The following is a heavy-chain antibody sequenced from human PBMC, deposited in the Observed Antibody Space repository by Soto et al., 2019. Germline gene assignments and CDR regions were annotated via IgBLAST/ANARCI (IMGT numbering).Heavy chain of an antibody. J-gene: IGHJ2*01. CDR3: AEGFQQVVRQGYWYFAL. D-gene: IGHD6-13*01. V-gene: IGHV3-30*18. CDR1: GFTFSDYG. CDR2: ISYDGNNK. Sequence: QVQLVESGGGVVQPGRSLRLSCVGSGFTFSDYGMHWVRQAPGKGLEWVAIISYDGNNKYYGASVKGRFTISRDNSENTVCMQMNSLRDDDTAVYYCAEGFQQVVRQGYWYFALWGRGTLVTVSS.